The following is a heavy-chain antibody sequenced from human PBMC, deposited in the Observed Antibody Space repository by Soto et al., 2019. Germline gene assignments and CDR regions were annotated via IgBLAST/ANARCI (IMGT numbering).Heavy chain of an antibody. CDR2: ISYDGSNK. CDR3: AKDGSGYHDY. Sequence: QVQLQESGPGLVKPSGTLSLTCAVSGGSISSSNWWSWVRQPPGKGLEWVAVISYDGSNKYYADSVKGRFTISRDNSKNTLYLQMNSLRAEDTAVYYCAKDGSGYHDYWGQGTLVTVSS. CDR1: GGSISSSN. J-gene: IGHJ4*02. V-gene: IGHV3-30*18. D-gene: IGHD3-3*01.